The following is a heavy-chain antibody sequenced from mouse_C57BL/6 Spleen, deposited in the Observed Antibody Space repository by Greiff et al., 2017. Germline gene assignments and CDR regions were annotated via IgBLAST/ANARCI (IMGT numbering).Heavy chain of an antibody. CDR1: GFTIKNTY. J-gene: IGHJ2*01. CDR3: ARNSFFDY. V-gene: IGHV14-3*01. Sequence: EVQLQQSVAELVRPGASVKLSCTASGFTIKNTYMHWVKQRPEQGLEWIGRIDPANGNTKYAPKFKGKATITADTSSNTAYLQLSSLTSEDTAIYYCARNSFFDYWGQGTTLTVSS. CDR2: IDPANGNT.